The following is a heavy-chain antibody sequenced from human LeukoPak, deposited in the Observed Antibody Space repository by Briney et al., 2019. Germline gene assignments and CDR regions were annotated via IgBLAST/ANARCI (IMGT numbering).Heavy chain of an antibody. J-gene: IGHJ4*02. CDR2: FDPEDGET. V-gene: IGHV1-24*01. Sequence: ASVTVSCKVSGYTLTELSMHWVRQAPGKGLEWMGGFDPEDGETIYAQKFQGRVTMTEDTSTDTAYMELSSLRSEDTAVYYCATDLGGSGSYYNTFDYWGQGTLVTVSS. D-gene: IGHD3-10*01. CDR3: ATDLGGSGSYYNTFDY. CDR1: GYTLTELS.